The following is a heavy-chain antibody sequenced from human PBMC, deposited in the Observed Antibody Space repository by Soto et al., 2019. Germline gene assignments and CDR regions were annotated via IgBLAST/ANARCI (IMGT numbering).Heavy chain of an antibody. V-gene: IGHV4-34*01. J-gene: IGHJ6*02. Sequence: SETLSLTRAVYGGSFSGYYWRWIRQPPGKGLEWIGEINHSGSTNYNPYLKSRVTISVDKSKNQFSMKLSSVTAEDTAVYYCARGGFYYYYGMDVWGQGNTVT. CDR3: ARGGFYYYYGMDV. CDR1: GGSFSGYY. CDR2: INHSGST.